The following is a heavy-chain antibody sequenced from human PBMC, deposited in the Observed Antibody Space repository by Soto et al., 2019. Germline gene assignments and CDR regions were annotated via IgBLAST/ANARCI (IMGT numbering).Heavy chain of an antibody. V-gene: IGHV1-69*13. CDR2: IIPIFGTA. D-gene: IGHD3-16*02. CDR1: GGTFSSYA. Sequence: SVKVSCKASGGTFSSYAISWVRQAPGQGLEWMGGIIPIFGTANYAQKFQGRVTITADESTSTAYMELSSLRSEDTAVYYCARNGEAGGDYVWGSYPRGAFDIWGQGTMVT. J-gene: IGHJ3*02. CDR3: ARNGEAGGDYVWGSYPRGAFDI.